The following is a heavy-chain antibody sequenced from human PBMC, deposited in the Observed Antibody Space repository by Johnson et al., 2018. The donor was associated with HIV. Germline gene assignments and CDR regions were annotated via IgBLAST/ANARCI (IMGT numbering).Heavy chain of an antibody. D-gene: IGHD3-10*01. Sequence: QVQLVESGGGVVQPGRSLRLSCATSGFTFSNYPMNWVRQAPGKGLEWVAFISYDGSNKYYADSVKGRFTISRDNSKNTLYLQMSSLRAEDTAIYYCARDSGKWSGVRFAFDIWGQGTMVTVSS. CDR1: GFTFSNYP. V-gene: IGHV3-30-3*01. J-gene: IGHJ3*02. CDR2: ISYDGSNK. CDR3: ARDSGKWSGVRFAFDI.